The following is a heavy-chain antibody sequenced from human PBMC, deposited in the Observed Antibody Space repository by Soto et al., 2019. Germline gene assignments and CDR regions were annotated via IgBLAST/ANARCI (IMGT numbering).Heavy chain of an antibody. V-gene: IGHV4-30-2*01. CDR2: TYHSGST. CDR3: ARAHYGDYGYGMDV. Sequence: SETLSLTCAVSGGSISSGGYSWSWIRQPPGKGLAWIGYTYHSGSTYYNPSLKSRVTISVDRSKNQFSLKLSSVTAADTAVYYCARAHYGDYGYGMDVWGQGTTVTVSS. D-gene: IGHD4-17*01. J-gene: IGHJ6*02. CDR1: GGSISSGGYS.